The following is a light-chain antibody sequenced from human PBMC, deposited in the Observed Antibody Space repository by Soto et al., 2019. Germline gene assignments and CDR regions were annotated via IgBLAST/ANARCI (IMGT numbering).Light chain of an antibody. Sequence: EIVLTQSPVTLSLSPWEIATLSCRASQSVSNNYLAWYQQKPGQAPRLLIYGASNRATGIPDRFSGSGSGTAFTLTISRLEPEDFAVYYCQQYGSSGTFGQGTKVDIK. V-gene: IGKV3-20*01. CDR3: QQYGSSGT. J-gene: IGKJ1*01. CDR1: QSVSNNY. CDR2: GAS.